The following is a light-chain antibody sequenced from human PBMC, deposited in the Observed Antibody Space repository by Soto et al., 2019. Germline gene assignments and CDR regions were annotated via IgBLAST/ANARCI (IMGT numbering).Light chain of an antibody. CDR3: QQAYTTPYT. J-gene: IGKJ2*01. V-gene: IGKV1-39*01. Sequence: DIQMTQSPSSLSASVGDRVTITCRASQSISSYLNWYQQKPGKATKLLIYSASSLQSGVPSRFSGSGSGTDFILTISGLKHEDFATYHCQQAYTTPYTFGQGTQLE. CDR1: QSISSY. CDR2: SAS.